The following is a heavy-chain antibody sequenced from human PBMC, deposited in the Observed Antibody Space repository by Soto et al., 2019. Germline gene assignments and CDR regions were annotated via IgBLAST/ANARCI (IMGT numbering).Heavy chain of an antibody. Sequence: PGGSLRLSCTTSGFTVSSSHMTWVRQAPGKGLEWVSVIYSGGSSYYAVSVQGRFTISRDNSKNTVYLQMNSLRGEDTAMYYCARLGPYGSESYSFRYNWFDPWGQET. CDR1: GFTVSSSH. CDR3: ARLGPYGSESYSFRYNWFDP. V-gene: IGHV3-53*01. D-gene: IGHD3-10*01. CDR2: IYSGGSS. J-gene: IGHJ5*02.